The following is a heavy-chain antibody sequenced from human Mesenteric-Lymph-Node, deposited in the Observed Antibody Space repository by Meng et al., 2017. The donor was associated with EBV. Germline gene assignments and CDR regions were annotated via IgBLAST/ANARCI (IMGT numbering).Heavy chain of an antibody. Sequence: LKESGPKLVKPTPTLKLTFTFSGFSLATSAVGVGWIRQPPGKALEWLALIYWNDAKRYNPSLRNRLTINKDTSNEQVVLTMTNMDPVDTATYYCSRQEGSSSSEFAYWGQGTLVTVSS. CDR2: IYWNDAK. J-gene: IGHJ4*02. CDR1: GFSLATSAVG. V-gene: IGHV2-5*01. D-gene: IGHD6-6*01. CDR3: SRQEGSSSSEFAY.